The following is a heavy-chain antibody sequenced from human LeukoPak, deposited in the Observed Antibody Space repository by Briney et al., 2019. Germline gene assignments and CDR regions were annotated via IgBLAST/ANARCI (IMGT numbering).Heavy chain of an antibody. V-gene: IGHV3-30*03. CDR3: ARDGDSLRYFGLSLNDAFDF. CDR2: MSYDGSVK. J-gene: IGHJ3*01. CDR1: GFTFGLHG. Sequence: TGGSLGLSCVASGFTFGLHGMHWVRQAPGKGLEWVALMSYDGSVKDYGDSVKGRFTVSRDNSKNTLSLQMNSLRPEDTALYYCARDGDSLRYFGLSLNDAFDFWGRGTMVTVSS. D-gene: IGHD3-9*01.